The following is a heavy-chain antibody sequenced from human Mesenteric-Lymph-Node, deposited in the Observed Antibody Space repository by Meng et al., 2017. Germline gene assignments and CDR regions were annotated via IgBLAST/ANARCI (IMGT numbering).Heavy chain of an antibody. V-gene: IGHV4-4*02. Sequence: QVQLQESGTGLVKPSVILSRPCTVSGGSITSNNWWTLVRQPPGKGLEWIGEISQRGSTNYNPSLKSRVTISLDKSKNQFFLTLNSVTAADTAVYYCARASYSWNLGDFWGQGTLVTVSS. J-gene: IGHJ4*02. CDR3: ARASYSWNLGDF. CDR2: ISQRGST. D-gene: IGHD1-20*01. CDR1: GGSITSNNW.